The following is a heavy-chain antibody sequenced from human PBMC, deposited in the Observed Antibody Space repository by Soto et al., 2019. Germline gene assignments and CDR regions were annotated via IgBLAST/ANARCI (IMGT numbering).Heavy chain of an antibody. CDR1: GGIFTASA. J-gene: IGHJ6*02. D-gene: IGHD3-10*01. Sequence: SVKVSCKSSGGIFTASAISWVRQAPGQGPEWMGGVIPMFGTANYPQRFQGRVTINADESTNTAYMQLNSLRSEDTAVYFCAVGFKLDYYSLDVWGQGTTVTVSS. CDR3: AVGFKLDYYSLDV. V-gene: IGHV1-69*13. CDR2: VIPMFGTA.